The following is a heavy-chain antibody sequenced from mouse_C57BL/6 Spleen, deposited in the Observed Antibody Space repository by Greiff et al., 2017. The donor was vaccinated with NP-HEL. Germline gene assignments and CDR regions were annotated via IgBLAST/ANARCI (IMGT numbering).Heavy chain of an antibody. CDR2: ISDGGSYT. CDR1: GFTFSSYA. CDR3: ARDKGTTVEHYAMDY. D-gene: IGHD1-1*01. V-gene: IGHV5-4*01. J-gene: IGHJ4*01. Sequence: EVKLMESGGGLVKPGGSLKLSCAASGFTFSSYAMSWVRQTPEKRLEWVATISDGGSYTYYPDNVKGRFTISRDNAKNNLYLQMSHLKSEDTAMYYCARDKGTTVEHYAMDYWGQGTSVTVSS.